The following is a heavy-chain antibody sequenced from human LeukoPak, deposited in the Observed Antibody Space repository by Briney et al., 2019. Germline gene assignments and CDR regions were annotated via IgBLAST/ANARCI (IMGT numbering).Heavy chain of an antibody. CDR3: ARGLYPRSDWYYFDY. J-gene: IGHJ4*02. CDR1: GGSIISYY. D-gene: IGHD6-19*01. CDR2: IYTSGST. V-gene: IGHV4-4*07. Sequence: PSETLSLTCTGSGGSIISYYWSWIRQPAGKGLEWTGRIYTSGSTNYNPSLKSRVTIAVDTSKNQFSLKLSSGTAADTAVYYAARGLYPRSDWYYFDYWGQGSLVTVSP.